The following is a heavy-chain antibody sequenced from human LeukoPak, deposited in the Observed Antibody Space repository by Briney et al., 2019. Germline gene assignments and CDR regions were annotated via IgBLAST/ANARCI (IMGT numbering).Heavy chain of an antibody. J-gene: IGHJ6*03. D-gene: IGHD5-24*01. CDR2: ISGGAVSI. CDR1: GFTFSTCA. Sequence: AGSLRLSCAVSGFTFSTCAMSWVRQAPGKGLEWVSVISGGAVSIYYADSVKGRFTISRDNSNNTLYLQMNSLRAEDTAVYYCAKSPRGYSYYMVVWGKRTTVTVSS. CDR3: AKSPRGYSYYMVV. V-gene: IGHV3-23*01.